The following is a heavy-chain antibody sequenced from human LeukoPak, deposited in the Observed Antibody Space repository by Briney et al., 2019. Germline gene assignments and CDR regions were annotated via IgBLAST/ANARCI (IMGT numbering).Heavy chain of an antibody. CDR1: AFSFSTSW. J-gene: IGHJ4*02. CDR3: CADTVRPLAQIDK. D-gene: IGHD4-11*01. CDR2: IKSKADGEKT. Sequence: GGSLRLSCVASAFSFSTSWMSWVRQAPGKGLEWVGRIKSKADGEKTAYVAPVNGRFIISRDDSTINLYLHMVSLKTEDTAVYFCCADTVRPLAQIDKWGQGTLVTVSS. V-gene: IGHV3-15*01.